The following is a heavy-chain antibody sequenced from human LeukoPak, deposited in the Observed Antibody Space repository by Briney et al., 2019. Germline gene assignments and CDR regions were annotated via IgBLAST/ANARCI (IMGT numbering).Heavy chain of an antibody. J-gene: IGHJ4*02. V-gene: IGHV1-69*05. CDR3: ARSSPPMTTVTTCDY. CDR1: GGTFSSYA. CDR2: IIPIFGTA. Sequence: LVKVSCKASGGTFSSYAISWVRQAPGQGLEWMGGIIPIFGTANYAQKFQGRVTMTRDTSTSTVYMELSSLRSEDTAVYYCARSSPPMTTVTTCDYWGQGTLVTVSS. D-gene: IGHD4-17*01.